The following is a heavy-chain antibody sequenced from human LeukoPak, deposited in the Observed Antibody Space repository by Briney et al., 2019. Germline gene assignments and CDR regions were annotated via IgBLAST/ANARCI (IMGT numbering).Heavy chain of an antibody. J-gene: IGHJ2*01. D-gene: IGHD4-17*01. CDR1: GFTFRSYW. CDR2: TGQDGSDK. V-gene: IGHV3-7*01. CDR3: ARDQDDYGDYWYFDL. Sequence: GGSLRLSCEASGFTFRSYWMTWVRQAPGKGLEWVANTGQDGSDKYYGDSVKGRFTISRDNAKNSLYLQMNRLRAEDTAVYYCARDQDDYGDYWYFDLWGRGTLVTVSS.